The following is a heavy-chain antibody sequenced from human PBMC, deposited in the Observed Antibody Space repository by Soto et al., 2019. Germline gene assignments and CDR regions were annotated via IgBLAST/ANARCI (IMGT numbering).Heavy chain of an antibody. Sequence: QVQLAQSGAEVKKPGASVKVSCKASGYTFTSYAMQWVRQAPGQRLEWMGWINAGNGHTKYSQKFQGRVTITRDTSASTGYMELSSLRSEDTAVYYCARDLGFGLSDYWGQGTLVTVSS. V-gene: IGHV1-3*01. CDR2: INAGNGHT. CDR1: GYTFTSYA. J-gene: IGHJ4*02. D-gene: IGHD3-10*01. CDR3: ARDLGFGLSDY.